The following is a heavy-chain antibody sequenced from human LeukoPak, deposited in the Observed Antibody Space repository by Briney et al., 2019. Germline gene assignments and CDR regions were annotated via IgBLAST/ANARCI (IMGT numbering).Heavy chain of an antibody. CDR1: GFTFSDHY. J-gene: IGHJ4*02. Sequence: GGSLRLSCAASGFTFSDHYMDWVRQAPGKGLEWVGRLRNKANSYTTEYAASVKGRFTISRDDSKAIAYLQMNSLKTEDTAVYHCTRDRGAYNLYDYWGQGTLVTVSS. CDR2: LRNKANSYTT. D-gene: IGHD1-1*01. V-gene: IGHV3-72*01. CDR3: TRDRGAYNLYDY.